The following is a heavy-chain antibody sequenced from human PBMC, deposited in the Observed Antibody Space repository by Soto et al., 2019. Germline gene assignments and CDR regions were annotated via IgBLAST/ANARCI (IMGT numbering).Heavy chain of an antibody. Sequence: QITLNESGPTPVKPRQTLTLTCTFSGFSLTTSGVGVGWIRQSPGKAPEWLALIYWDDDKRYSPSLKSRLTIPKDTSKNQVVLTRADLDPADTATYYCAHRVLRTVFGLVTTTAIYFDFWGQGTPVAVSS. V-gene: IGHV2-5*02. J-gene: IGHJ4*02. CDR3: AHRVLRTVFGLVTTTAIYFDF. CDR1: GFSLTTSGVG. D-gene: IGHD3-3*01. CDR2: IYWDDDK.